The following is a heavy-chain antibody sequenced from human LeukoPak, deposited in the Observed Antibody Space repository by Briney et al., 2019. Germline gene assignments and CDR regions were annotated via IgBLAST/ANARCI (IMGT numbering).Heavy chain of an antibody. CDR1: GFTFSDYY. J-gene: IGHJ4*02. D-gene: IGHD3-3*01. V-gene: IGHV3-11*04. Sequence: NTGGSLRLSCAASGFTFSDYYMTWIRQAPGKGLEWVAYISSSGTTIYYADSVKGRFTISRDNAENSLYLQMNSLRAEHTAVYYCARDGYDFWSGYYYFDYWGQGTLVTVSS. CDR3: ARDGYDFWSGYYYFDY. CDR2: ISSSGTTI.